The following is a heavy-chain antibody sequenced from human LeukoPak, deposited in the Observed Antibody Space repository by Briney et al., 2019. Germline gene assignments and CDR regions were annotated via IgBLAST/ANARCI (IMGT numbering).Heavy chain of an antibody. CDR1: GLTVTSNY. Sequence: PGGSLRLSCAASGLTVTSNYMSWDRQAPGKGLEWVSVIYSGGSTYYADSVKGRFTISRDNSKNTLYLQMNNLRAEDTAVYYCARVAFRSSSYISGIDYWGQGTLVTVSS. D-gene: IGHD1-20*01. V-gene: IGHV3-53*01. J-gene: IGHJ4*02. CDR3: ARVAFRSSSYISGIDY. CDR2: IYSGGST.